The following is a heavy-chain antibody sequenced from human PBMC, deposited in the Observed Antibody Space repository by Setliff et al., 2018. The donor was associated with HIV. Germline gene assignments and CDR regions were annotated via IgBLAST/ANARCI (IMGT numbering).Heavy chain of an antibody. D-gene: IGHD4-4*01. CDR3: ARVATVSHPGDYFDY. V-gene: IGHV1-8*02. J-gene: IGHJ4*02. Sequence: ASVKVSCKASGYTFTSYGISWVRQATGQGLEWMGWMNPNSGNTGYAQKFQGRVTMTRNTSISTAYMELSSLRSEDTAVYSCARVATVSHPGDYFDYWGQGTLVTVSS. CDR1: GYTFTSYG. CDR2: MNPNSGNT.